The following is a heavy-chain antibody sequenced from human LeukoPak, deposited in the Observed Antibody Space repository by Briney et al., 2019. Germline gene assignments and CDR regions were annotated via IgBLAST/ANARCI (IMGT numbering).Heavy chain of an antibody. D-gene: IGHD3-3*01. CDR2: IYAGGST. CDR3: AKGIYDFWSGYAV. J-gene: IGHJ4*02. CDR1: GFAVSNNY. Sequence: GGSLRLPCAVSGFAVSNNYMSWVRQAPGKGLEWVSVIYAGGSTHYADSVKGRFTISRDNSKHTLYLQMNSLRAEDTAVYYCAKGIYDFWSGYAVWGQGTLVTVSS. V-gene: IGHV3-53*01.